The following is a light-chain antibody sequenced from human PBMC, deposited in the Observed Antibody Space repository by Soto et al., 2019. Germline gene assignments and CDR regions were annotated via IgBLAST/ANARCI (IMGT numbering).Light chain of an antibody. J-gene: IGKJ2*01. Sequence: EIVLTQSPATLSLSPGERVTLSCRASQSVSSFLAWYQQQPGQAPRLLIYDASNRATGIPARFSGSGSGTDFTLTISSLEPHDFAVYYCQQRSNFMYTFGQGTKLELK. V-gene: IGKV3-11*01. CDR2: DAS. CDR1: QSVSSF. CDR3: QQRSNFMYT.